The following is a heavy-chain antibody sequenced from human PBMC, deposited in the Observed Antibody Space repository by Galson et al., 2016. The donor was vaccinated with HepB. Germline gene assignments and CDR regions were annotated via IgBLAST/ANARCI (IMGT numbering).Heavy chain of an antibody. J-gene: IGHJ5*02. CDR1: GYTFSDYA. CDR3: TIDPLWGTVASYNWFDP. Sequence: VKVSCKGSGYTFSDYAIHWVRQAPGQSLEWMGWINAGNGDTKYSRKFQDRVTFTRDTSASTAYMDLSSLRSEDTAVYYCTIDPLWGTVASYNWFDPWGQGTLVTVSS. CDR2: INAGNGDT. V-gene: IGHV1-3*01. D-gene: IGHD6-19*01.